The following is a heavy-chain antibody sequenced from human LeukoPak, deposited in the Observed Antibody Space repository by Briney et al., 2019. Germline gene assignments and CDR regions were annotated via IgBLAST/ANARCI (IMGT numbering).Heavy chain of an antibody. Sequence: SETLSLTCAVYGGSFSGYYXXXXRQPPGKGXXXXGENNHSGGTNYNPSLKSRVXISVDTSKKQFSPKLSSVTAADTAVYYCASSPSGYWWNFDYWGQGTLVTVSS. CDR3: ASSPSGYWWNFDY. D-gene: IGHD3-22*01. CDR1: GGSFSGYY. V-gene: IGHV4-34*01. J-gene: IGHJ4*02. CDR2: NNHSGGT.